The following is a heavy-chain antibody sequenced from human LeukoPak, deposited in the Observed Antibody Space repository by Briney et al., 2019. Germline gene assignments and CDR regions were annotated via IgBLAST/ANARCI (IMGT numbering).Heavy chain of an antibody. Sequence: GASVKVSCKAFGGTFSSYAISWVRQAPGQGLEWMGGIIPIFGTANYALKFQGRVTITADESTSTAYMELSSLRSEDTAVYYCAKWSGYSGYEPFRYWGQGTLVTVSS. V-gene: IGHV1-69*13. D-gene: IGHD5-12*01. J-gene: IGHJ4*02. CDR3: AKWSGYSGYEPFRY. CDR2: IIPIFGTA. CDR1: GGTFSSYA.